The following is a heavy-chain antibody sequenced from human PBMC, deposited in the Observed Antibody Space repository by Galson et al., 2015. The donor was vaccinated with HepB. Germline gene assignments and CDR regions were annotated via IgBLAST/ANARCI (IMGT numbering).Heavy chain of an antibody. V-gene: IGHV1-3*01. CDR2: INAGDGNT. CDR1: GYTFTSYA. D-gene: IGHD1-26*01. Sequence: SVKVSCKASGYTFTSYAMHWVRQAPGQRLEWMGWINAGDGNTKYSQKFQGRVTITRDTSASTAYMELSSLRSEDTAVYYCARGGVGAYYFDYWGQGTLVTVSS. J-gene: IGHJ4*02. CDR3: ARGGVGAYYFDY.